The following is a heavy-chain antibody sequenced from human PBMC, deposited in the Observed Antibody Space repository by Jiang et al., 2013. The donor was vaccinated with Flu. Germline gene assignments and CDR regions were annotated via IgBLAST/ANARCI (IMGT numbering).Heavy chain of an antibody. D-gene: IGHD2-15*01. V-gene: IGHV1-69*06. CDR2: IIPIFGTA. J-gene: IGHJ6*02. CDR3: ARACSGGSCYSVYPAHYYYGMDV. CDR1: GGTFSSYA. Sequence: GSSVKVSCKASGGTFSSYAISWVRQAPGQGLEWMGGIIPIFGTANYAQKFQGRVTITADKSTSTAYMELSSLRSEDTAVYYCARACSGGSCYSVYPAHYYYGMDVWGQGTTVTVSS.